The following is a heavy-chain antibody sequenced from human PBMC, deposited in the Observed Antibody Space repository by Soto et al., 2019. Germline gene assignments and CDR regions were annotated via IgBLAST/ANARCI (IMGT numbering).Heavy chain of an antibody. J-gene: IGHJ4*02. CDR2: IKPDGSER. CDR3: ARDEARTVGY. V-gene: IGHV3-7*01. CDR1: GFTFSSYW. D-gene: IGHD4-17*01. Sequence: GGSLRLSCAASGFTFSSYWMSWVRQAPGKGLEWVANIKPDGSERYYVDSERGRFTISRNNARNSLYLQMNSLRAEDTAVYYCARDEARTVGYWGQGTLVTVSS.